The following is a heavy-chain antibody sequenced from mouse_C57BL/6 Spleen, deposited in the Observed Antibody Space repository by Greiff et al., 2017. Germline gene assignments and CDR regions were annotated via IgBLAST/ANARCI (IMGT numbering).Heavy chain of an antibody. J-gene: IGHJ2*01. V-gene: IGHV7-3*01. D-gene: IGHD2-4*01. CDR1: GFTFTDYY. CDR3: ARYYDYDGRHFDY. CDR2: IRNKANGYTT. Sequence: DVHLVESGGGLVQPGGSLSLSCAASGFTFTDYYMSWVRQPPGKALEWLGFIRNKANGYTTEYSASVKGRFTISRDNSQSILYLQMNALRAEDSATYYCARYYDYDGRHFDYWGQGTTLTVSS.